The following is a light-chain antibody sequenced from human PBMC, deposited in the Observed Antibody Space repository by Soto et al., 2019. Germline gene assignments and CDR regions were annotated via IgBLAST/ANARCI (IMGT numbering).Light chain of an antibody. J-gene: IGLJ3*02. CDR1: SSDVGGYNY. CDR2: SDG. CDR3: AAWDDSLSGQWV. Sequence: QSALTQPASVSGSPGQSITISCTGTSSDVGGYNYVSWYQQHPGKAPKLLIYSDGQRPSGVPDRFSGSQSGTSASLTISGLQSEDEADYYCAAWDDSLSGQWVFGGGTKLTVL. V-gene: IGLV2-14*01.